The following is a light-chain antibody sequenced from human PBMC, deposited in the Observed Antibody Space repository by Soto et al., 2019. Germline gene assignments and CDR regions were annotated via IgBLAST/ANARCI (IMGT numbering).Light chain of an antibody. CDR3: QQYGSSPLST. Sequence: EIALTQSPGTLSLSPGEGATLSCRASQNISSSYLAWYQQKPGQAPRLLIYGASTRAAGIPDRFSGRRCGTDFTLTISTLEPEDFAVYYCQQYGSSPLSTFGQGTNLEIK. V-gene: IGKV3-20*01. CDR2: GAS. J-gene: IGKJ2*01. CDR1: QNISSSY.